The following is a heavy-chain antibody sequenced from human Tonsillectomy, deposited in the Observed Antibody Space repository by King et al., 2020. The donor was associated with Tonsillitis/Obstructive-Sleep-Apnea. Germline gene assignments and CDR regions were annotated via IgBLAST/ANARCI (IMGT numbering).Heavy chain of an antibody. J-gene: IGHJ6*03. CDR1: GLTFSNAW. V-gene: IGHV3-15*01. D-gene: IGHD2-2*01. CDR3: TTALYCSSTSCYRVGNSYYYYYYMDV. CDR2: IKSKTDGGTT. Sequence: VQLVESGGGLVKPGGSLRLSCAASGLTFSNAWMSWVRQAPGKGLEWVGRIKSKTDGGTTDYAAPVKGRFTISRDDSKNTTYLQMNSLKTEDTDVYYCTTALYCSSTSCYRVGNSYYYYYYMDVWGKGTTVTVSS.